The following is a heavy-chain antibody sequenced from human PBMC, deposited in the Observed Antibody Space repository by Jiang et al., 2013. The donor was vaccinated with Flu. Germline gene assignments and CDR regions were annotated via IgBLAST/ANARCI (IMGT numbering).Heavy chain of an antibody. Sequence: GPGLVKTPQTLSLTCTVSGDSMNGGDHFWSWIRQSPGKGLEWVGSIHYTGSAYHSPSLRGRLMMSTYTSRNQFSLRLDSVTAADTAVYYCARGTGKSYAFQSFDHWGPGTLVTVFS. V-gene: IGHV4-30-4*01. J-gene: IGHJ4*02. CDR3: ARGTGKSYAFQSFDH. CDR2: IHYTGSA. D-gene: IGHD2-2*01. CDR1: GDSMNGGDHF.